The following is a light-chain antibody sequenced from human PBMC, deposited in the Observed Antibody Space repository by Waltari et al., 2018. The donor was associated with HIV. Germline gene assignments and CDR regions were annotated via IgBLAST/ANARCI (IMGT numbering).Light chain of an antibody. Sequence: QSVLTQPPSVSGTPGQSVTISCSGSNSNLGSNTVNWYQQLPKTAPKLLIYSNLQRPSGVPDRFSGSKSGTSASLAISGLQSEDEADYYCATWDDILRGIVFGGGTNLTVL. J-gene: IGLJ2*01. CDR1: NSNLGSNT. CDR2: SNL. CDR3: ATWDDILRGIV. V-gene: IGLV1-44*01.